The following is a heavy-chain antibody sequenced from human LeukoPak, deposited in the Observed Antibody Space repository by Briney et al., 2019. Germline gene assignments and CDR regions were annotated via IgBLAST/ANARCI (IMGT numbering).Heavy chain of an antibody. J-gene: IGHJ4*02. CDR3: ARANGDGYNCDY. V-gene: IGHV1-69*13. Sequence: SVEVSCKASGGTFSSYAISWVRQAPGQGLEWMGGIIPIFGTANYAQKFQGRVTITADESTSTAYMELSSLRSEDTAVYYCARANGDGYNCDYWGQGTLVTVSS. CDR2: IIPIFGTA. CDR1: GGTFSSYA. D-gene: IGHD5-24*01.